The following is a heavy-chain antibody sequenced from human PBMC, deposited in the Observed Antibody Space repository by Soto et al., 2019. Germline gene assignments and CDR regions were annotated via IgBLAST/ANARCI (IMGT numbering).Heavy chain of an antibody. CDR3: PRSPVGWLHYFDY. CDR1: GYTFTSYA. CDR2: INAGNGNK. V-gene: IGHV1-3*05. Sequence: QVQLVQSGAEEKKPGASLKVSCKASGYTFTSYAMHWVRQVPGQKLEWMGWINAGNGNKKYSQKFQGRDTITVDTSASTAYMELSSLRFEDTAVYYCPRSPVGWLHYFDYCGQGTLVTVSS. D-gene: IGHD3-9*01. J-gene: IGHJ4*02.